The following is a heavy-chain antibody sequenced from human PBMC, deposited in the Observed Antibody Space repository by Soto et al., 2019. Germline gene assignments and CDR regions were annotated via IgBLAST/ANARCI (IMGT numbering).Heavy chain of an antibody. V-gene: IGHV4-39*01. D-gene: IGHD2-2*01. CDR2: IYYSGST. CDR3: ARGSEMGCSSTSCLPGPDAFDI. CDR1: GGSISSSSYY. J-gene: IGHJ3*02. Sequence: SETLSLTCTVSGGSISSSSYYWGWIRQPPGKGLEWIGSIYYSGSTYYNPSLKSRVTISVDTSKNQFSLKLSSVTAADTAVYYCARGSEMGCSSTSCLPGPDAFDIWGQGTMVTVSS.